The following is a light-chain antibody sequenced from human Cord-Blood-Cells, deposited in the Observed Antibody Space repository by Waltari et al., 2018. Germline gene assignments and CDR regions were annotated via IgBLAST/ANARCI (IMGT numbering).Light chain of an antibody. J-gene: IGLJ1*01. V-gene: IGLV2-11*01. Sequence: QSALTQPRSVSGHPGQSVTISCTGTSRDVGGYNYVSWYQQPPGKAPKLMIYDVSKRPSGVPDRFSGSKSGNTASLTISGLQAEDEADYYCCSYAGSYTYVFGTGTKVTVL. CDR3: CSYAGSYTYV. CDR1: SRDVGGYNY. CDR2: DVS.